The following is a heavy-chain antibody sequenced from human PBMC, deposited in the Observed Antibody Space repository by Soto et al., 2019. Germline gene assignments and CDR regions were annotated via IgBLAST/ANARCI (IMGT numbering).Heavy chain of an antibody. Sequence: EVQLVESGGGLVQPGGSLRLSCAASGFTFSSYWMSWVRQAPGKGLEWVANIKQDGSEKYYVDSVKGRFTISRDNAKNSLYLQMNSLRAEDTAVYYCARSRELVPPYYFDYWGQGTLVTVSS. D-gene: IGHD6-13*01. V-gene: IGHV3-7*01. CDR2: IKQDGSEK. CDR1: GFTFSSYW. CDR3: ARSRELVPPYYFDY. J-gene: IGHJ4*02.